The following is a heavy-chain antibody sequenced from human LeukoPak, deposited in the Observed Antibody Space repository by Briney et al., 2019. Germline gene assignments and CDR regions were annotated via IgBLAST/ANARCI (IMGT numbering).Heavy chain of an antibody. D-gene: IGHD2-2*01. Sequence: TGGSLRLSCAASGFTFDDYGMSWVRQAPGKGLEWVSGINWNGGSTGYADSVKGRFTISRDNAKNSLYLQMNSLRAEDTALYYCARGGRDCSSTSCYGDYWGQGTLVTVSS. J-gene: IGHJ4*02. CDR1: GFTFDDYG. CDR3: ARGGRDCSSTSCYGDY. V-gene: IGHV3-20*04. CDR2: INWNGGST.